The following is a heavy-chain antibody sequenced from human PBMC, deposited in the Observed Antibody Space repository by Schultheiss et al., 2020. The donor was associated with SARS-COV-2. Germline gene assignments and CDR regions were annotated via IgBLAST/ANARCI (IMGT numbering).Heavy chain of an antibody. CDR1: GFTFSSYA. D-gene: IGHD4-11*01. J-gene: IGHJ6*02. V-gene: IGHV3-21*06. Sequence: GGSLRLSCAASGFTFSSYAMSWVRQAPGKGLEWVSSISSSSTYIYYADSVKGRFTISRDNSKNTVFLQVNSLRAEDTAVYYCARATTVLDGMDVWGQGTTVTVSS. CDR2: ISSSSTYI. CDR3: ARATTVLDGMDV.